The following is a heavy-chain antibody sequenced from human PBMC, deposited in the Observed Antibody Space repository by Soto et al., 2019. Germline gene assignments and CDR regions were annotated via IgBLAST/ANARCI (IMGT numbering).Heavy chain of an antibody. CDR1: GFTFSSYA. CDR2: ISGSGGST. CDR3: AKVGTIFGVVKGMDV. Sequence: GESLKISCAASGFTFSSYAMSWVRQAPGKGLEWVSAISGSGGSTYYADSVKGRFTISRDNSKNTLYLQMNSLRAEDTAVYYCAKVGTIFGVVKGMDVWGQGTTVTVSS. D-gene: IGHD3-3*01. V-gene: IGHV3-23*01. J-gene: IGHJ6*02.